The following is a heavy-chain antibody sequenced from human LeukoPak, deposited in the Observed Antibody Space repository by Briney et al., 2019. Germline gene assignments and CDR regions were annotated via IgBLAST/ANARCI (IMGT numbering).Heavy chain of an antibody. CDR2: ISYSGST. J-gene: IGHJ4*02. CDR3: ASFSYSSGWYDY. CDR1: GGSFSTDY. Sequence: WETLSLTCVVYGGSFSTDYWSWVRQPPGKGLEWIGSISYSGSTFYNPSLKSRVTISVDTSKKQFSLKLSSVTAADTAVYYCASFSYSSGWYDYWGQGTLVTVSS. D-gene: IGHD6-19*01. V-gene: IGHV4-39*01.